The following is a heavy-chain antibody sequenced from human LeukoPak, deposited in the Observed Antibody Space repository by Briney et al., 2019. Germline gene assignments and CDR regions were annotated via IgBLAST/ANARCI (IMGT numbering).Heavy chain of an antibody. CDR2: VNGDGSST. D-gene: IGHD1-1*01. V-gene: IGHV3-74*01. Sequence: GGSLRLSCAASGFIFSKYAMHWVRQVPGMGLVWVSRVNGDGSSTNYADSVKGRFTISRDNAKNTLYLQMNSLRAEDTAVYYCARSQSGKYDSWGQGTLVTVSS. J-gene: IGHJ5*01. CDR1: GFIFSKYA. CDR3: ARSQSGKYDS.